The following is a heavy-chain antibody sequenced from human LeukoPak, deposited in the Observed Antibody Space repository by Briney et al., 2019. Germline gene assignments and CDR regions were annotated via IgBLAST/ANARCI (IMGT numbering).Heavy chain of an antibody. CDR1: GGSFSGYY. CDR2: INHSGST. CDR3: ARGWSYFDY. D-gene: IGHD2-15*01. V-gene: IGHV4-34*01. J-gene: IGHJ4*02. Sequence: PSETLSLTCAVYGGSFSGYYWSWIRQPPGKGLEWIGEINHSGSTNYNPSLKSRVTISVDTSKNQFSLKLSSVTAADTAVYYCARGWSYFDYWGQGTLVTVSS.